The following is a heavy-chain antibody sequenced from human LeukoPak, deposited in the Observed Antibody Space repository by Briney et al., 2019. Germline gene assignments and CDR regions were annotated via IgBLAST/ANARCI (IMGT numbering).Heavy chain of an antibody. CDR2: ISSSSSPI. Sequence: GGSLRLSCAASGFTFSSYAMGWVRQAPGKGLEWVSYISSSSSPINYADSVKGRFTISRDNAKNSLYLQMNSLRDEDTAVYYCARDCRLNCARQPGFDSWGQGTLVTVSS. D-gene: IGHD1-1*01. CDR1: GFTFSSYA. CDR3: ARDCRLNCARQPGFDS. J-gene: IGHJ5*01. V-gene: IGHV3-48*02.